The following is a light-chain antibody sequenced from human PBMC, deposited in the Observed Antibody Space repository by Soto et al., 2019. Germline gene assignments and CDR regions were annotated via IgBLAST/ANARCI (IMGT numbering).Light chain of an antibody. Sequence: DIQMAQSPSTLSATVGDTVNITCRASQSVSKWLAWYQQKPGKAPNLLIYKASTLEFGVPSRFSGSGSGTEFTLTISSLQPDDFATYYCQHYNSYSELTFGGGTKVDIK. CDR2: KAS. CDR3: QHYNSYSELT. V-gene: IGKV1-5*03. J-gene: IGKJ4*01. CDR1: QSVSKW.